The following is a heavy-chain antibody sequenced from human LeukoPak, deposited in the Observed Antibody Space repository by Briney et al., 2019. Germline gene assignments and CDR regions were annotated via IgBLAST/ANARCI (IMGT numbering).Heavy chain of an antibody. CDR3: ARASSYDFWSGYPYYYYYYMDV. CDR1: GGSISSYY. J-gene: IGHJ6*03. V-gene: IGHV4-59*01. D-gene: IGHD3-3*01. Sequence: SETLSLTRTVSGGSISSYYWTWIRQPPGKGLEWIGYIYYSGSTNYNPSLKSRVTISVDTSKNQFSLKLSSVTAADTAVYYCARASSYDFWSGYPYYYYYYMDVWGKGTTVTVSS. CDR2: IYYSGST.